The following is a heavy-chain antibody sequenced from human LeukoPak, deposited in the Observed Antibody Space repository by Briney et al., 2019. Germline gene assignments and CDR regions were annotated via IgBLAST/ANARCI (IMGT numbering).Heavy chain of an antibody. CDR1: GFTFNNYG. CDR2: IWYDGTNI. CDR3: AKDGGTSVGDYFHS. V-gene: IGHV3-33*03. Sequence: GGSLRLSCAASGFTFNNYGMHWVRQAPGKGLGWVAVIWYDGTNIYYTDSVKGRFTISRDNSNNTLDLQMNSLRAEDTAVYYCAKDGGTSVGDYFHSWGQGTLVTVSS. J-gene: IGHJ4*02. D-gene: IGHD1-7*01.